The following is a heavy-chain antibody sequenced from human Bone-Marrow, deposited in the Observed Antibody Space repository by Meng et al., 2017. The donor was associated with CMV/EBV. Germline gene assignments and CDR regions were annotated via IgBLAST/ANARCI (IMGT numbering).Heavy chain of an antibody. D-gene: IGHD3-10*01. CDR3: ARTKFGELGAYYFDY. J-gene: IGHJ4*02. CDR1: GYTFSSYG. V-gene: IGHV1-18*01. CDR2: ISAYNGNT. Sequence: ASVKDSCKASGYTFSSYGISWVRHAPGQGLEWMGWISAYNGNTNYAQKLQGRVTMTTDTSTSTAYMELRSLRSDDTAVYYCARTKFGELGAYYFDYWGQGTLVTVSS.